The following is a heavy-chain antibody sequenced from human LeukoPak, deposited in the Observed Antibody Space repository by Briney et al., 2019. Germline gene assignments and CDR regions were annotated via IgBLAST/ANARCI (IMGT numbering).Heavy chain of an antibody. Sequence: SETLSLTCTVSGGSISSYYWSWIRQPPGKGLEWIGYIYYSGSTNYNPSLKSRVTISVDTSRNQFSLKLSSVTAADAAVYYCARGLGYSYGSGPRYYFYYGMDVWGQGTTVTVSS. J-gene: IGHJ6*02. CDR1: GGSISSYY. CDR3: ARGLGYSYGSGPRYYFYYGMDV. CDR2: IYYSGST. V-gene: IGHV4-59*01. D-gene: IGHD5-18*01.